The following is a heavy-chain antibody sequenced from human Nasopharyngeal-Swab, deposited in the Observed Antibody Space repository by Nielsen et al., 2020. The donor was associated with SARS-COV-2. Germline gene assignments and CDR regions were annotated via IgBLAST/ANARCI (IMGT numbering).Heavy chain of an antibody. V-gene: IGHV1-46*01. D-gene: IGHD5-18*01. CDR1: GYTFTSYG. CDR2: INPSGGST. Sequence: ASVKVSCKASGYTFTSYGISWVRQAPGQGLEWMGIINPSGGSTSYAQKFQGRVTMTRDTSTSTVYMELSSLRAEDTAVYYCARAEGGGYSFGFDNWFDPWGQGILVTVSA. CDR3: ARAEGGGYSFGFDNWFDP. J-gene: IGHJ5*02.